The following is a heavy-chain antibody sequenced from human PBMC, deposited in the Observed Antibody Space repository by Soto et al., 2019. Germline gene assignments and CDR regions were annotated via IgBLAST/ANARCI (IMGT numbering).Heavy chain of an antibody. CDR1: GFTFSTHA. D-gene: IGHD6-13*01. CDR2: VSFDGSNK. V-gene: IGHV3-30-3*01. CDR3: ARDQTGITTAGGGRIDR. J-gene: IGHJ5*02. Sequence: QVQLVESGGGVVQPGRSLRLSCAASGFTFSTHAMHWVHQAPGKGLECVAIVSFDGSNKYYADSVKGRFTISRDNSKNTRYLQMSGLTPEDTAFYYCARDQTGITTAGGGRIDRWGQGTLVTVSS.